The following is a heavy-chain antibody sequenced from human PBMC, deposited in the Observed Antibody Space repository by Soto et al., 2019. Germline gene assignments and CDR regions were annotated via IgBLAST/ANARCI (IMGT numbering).Heavy chain of an antibody. CDR3: ARVGSYCSGGSCPHYYGMDV. V-gene: IGHV1-69*06. Sequence: QVQLVQSGAEVKKPGSSVKVSCKASGGTFSSYAISWVRQAPGQGLEWMGGIIPIFGTANYAQKFQGRVTITADKSASTAYMELSSLSSEDTDVYYCARVGSYCSGGSCPHYYGMDVWGQGTTVTVSS. D-gene: IGHD2-15*01. CDR1: GGTFSSYA. J-gene: IGHJ6*02. CDR2: IIPIFGTA.